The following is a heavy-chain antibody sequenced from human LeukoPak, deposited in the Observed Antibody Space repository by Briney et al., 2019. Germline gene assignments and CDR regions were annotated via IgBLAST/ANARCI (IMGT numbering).Heavy chain of an antibody. J-gene: IGHJ4*02. CDR1: GYTFTGYY. V-gene: IGHV1-2*02. CDR3: ARAHIAAAGAHDY. CDR2: INPNSGGT. Sequence: GASVKVSCKASGYTFTGYYMHWVRQAPGQGLEWMGWINPNSGGTNYAQKFQGRVTMTRDTSISTAYMELSRLRSDGTAVYYCARAHIAAAGAHDYWGQGTLVTVSS. D-gene: IGHD6-13*01.